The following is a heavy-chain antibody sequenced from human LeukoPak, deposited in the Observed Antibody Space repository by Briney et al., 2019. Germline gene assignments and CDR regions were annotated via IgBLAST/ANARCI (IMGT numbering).Heavy chain of an antibody. J-gene: IGHJ4*02. V-gene: IGHV4-39*02. D-gene: IGHD1-14*01. CDR1: GGSISSSSYY. Sequence: PSETLSLTCTVSGGSISSSSYYWGWIRQPPGKGLEWIGSIYYSGSTYYNPSLKSRVTISVDTSKNQFSLKLSSVTAADTAVYYCAREGQHPGQYYFDYWGQGTLVTVSS. CDR3: AREGQHPGQYYFDY. CDR2: IYYSGST.